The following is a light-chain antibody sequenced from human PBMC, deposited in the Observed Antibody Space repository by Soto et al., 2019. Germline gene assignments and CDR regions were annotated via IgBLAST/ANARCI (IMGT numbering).Light chain of an antibody. Sequence: QSVLTQPPSASGSPGQSVTISCTGTSSDVGGYNYVSWYQQHPGKAPKVMIYEVSKRPSGVPDRFSGSKSGNTASLTVSGLQAEDEADYYCTSYAGSNKLLFGGGTKLTVL. J-gene: IGLJ2*01. V-gene: IGLV2-8*01. CDR2: EVS. CDR3: TSYAGSNKLL. CDR1: SSDVGGYNY.